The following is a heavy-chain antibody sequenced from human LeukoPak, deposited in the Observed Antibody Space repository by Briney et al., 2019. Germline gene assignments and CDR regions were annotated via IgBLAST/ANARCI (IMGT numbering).Heavy chain of an antibody. D-gene: IGHD1-20*01. V-gene: IGHV3-7*01. Sequence: GGSLRLTCAASGFTFGDQWMSWVRQAPGQGLEWVACIKHDGSEKYYVDSVEGRFTTSRDNAKSSMSLQMNSVRVEDTAVYYCSHSNNLNYWGPGTLVTVSS. CDR1: GFTFGDQW. CDR3: SHSNNLNY. J-gene: IGHJ4*02. CDR2: IKHDGSEK.